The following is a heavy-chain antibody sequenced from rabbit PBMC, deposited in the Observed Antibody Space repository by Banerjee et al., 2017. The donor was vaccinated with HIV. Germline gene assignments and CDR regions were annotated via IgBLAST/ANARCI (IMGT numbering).Heavy chain of an antibody. CDR1: GFDFSSVG. D-gene: IGHD8-1*01. CDR2: IYPDYGTT. J-gene: IGHJ3*01. V-gene: IGHV1S7*01. Sequence: QLVESGGGLVTLGGSLKLSCKASGFDFSSVGISWVRQAPGKGLEWIAYIYPDYGTTDYASWVNGRFTISLDNAQNTVSLQMNSLTAADTATYFCARAYPGSTYLDTPLDLWGPGTLVTVS. CDR3: ARAYPGSTYLDTPLDL.